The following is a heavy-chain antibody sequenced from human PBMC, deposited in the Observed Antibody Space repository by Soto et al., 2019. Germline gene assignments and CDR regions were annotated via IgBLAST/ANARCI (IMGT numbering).Heavy chain of an antibody. CDR3: ARDGYSYFDY. V-gene: IGHV4-4*07. CDR2: IYSSGNT. D-gene: IGHD5-12*01. J-gene: IGHJ4*02. CDR1: GGTISGYY. Sequence: SETLSLTCSVSGGTISGYYWTWIRQPAGKGLEWIGRIYSSGNTKYNPSLQSRVTMSLDTSNNQFSLKLSSVTAADTAVYYCARDGYSYFDYWGQGTLVTVSS.